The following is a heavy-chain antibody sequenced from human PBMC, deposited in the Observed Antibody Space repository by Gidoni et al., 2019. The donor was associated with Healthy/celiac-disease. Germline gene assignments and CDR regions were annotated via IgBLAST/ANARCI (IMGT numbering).Heavy chain of an antibody. CDR2: INHIVST. J-gene: IGHJ6*02. V-gene: IGHV4-34*01. Sequence: QVQLQQWGAGLLKPSETLSLTCAVYGGSFSGYYWSWIRQPPGKGLEWIGEINHIVSTNYNPTLNSRVTISVDTSKNQFSLKLSSVTAADTAVYYCARGGITIFGVVIRHYYYYGMDVWGQGTTVTVSS. CDR1: GGSFSGYY. CDR3: ARGGITIFGVVIRHYYYYGMDV. D-gene: IGHD3-3*01.